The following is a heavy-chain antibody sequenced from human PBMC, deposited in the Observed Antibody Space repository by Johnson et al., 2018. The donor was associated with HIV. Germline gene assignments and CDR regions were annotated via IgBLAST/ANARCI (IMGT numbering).Heavy chain of an antibody. CDR2: IYSGGDT. CDR3: ARWGTVTTDAFDI. Sequence: VQLVESGGGLVRPGGSLRLSCAPSTFSVSSNSMTWVRQAPGKGLEWISVIYSGGDTYYPGSVKGRFTISRENAKNSLYLQMNSLRAGDTAVYYCARWGTVTTDAFDIWGQGTMVTVSS. V-gene: IGHV3-66*01. D-gene: IGHD4-17*01. J-gene: IGHJ3*02. CDR1: TFSVSSNS.